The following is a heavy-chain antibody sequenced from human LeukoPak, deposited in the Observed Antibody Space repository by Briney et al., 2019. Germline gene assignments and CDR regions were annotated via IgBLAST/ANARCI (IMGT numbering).Heavy chain of an antibody. Sequence: SGTLSLTCAVSGGSISSSNWWSWVRQPPGKGLEWIGEIYHSGSTNYNPSLKSRVTISVDTSKNQFSLKLSSVTAADTAVYYCARLFITMIVVVPTIDYWGQGTLVTVSS. V-gene: IGHV4-4*02. J-gene: IGHJ4*02. CDR2: IYHSGST. CDR1: GGSISSSNW. D-gene: IGHD3-22*01. CDR3: ARLFITMIVVVPTIDY.